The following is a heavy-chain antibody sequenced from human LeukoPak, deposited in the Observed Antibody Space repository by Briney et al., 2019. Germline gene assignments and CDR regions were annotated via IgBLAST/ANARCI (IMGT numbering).Heavy chain of an antibody. J-gene: IGHJ4*02. CDR3: ARDIVWSGYPTFDY. CDR1: GYPFTGYY. CDR2: INPNSGGT. D-gene: IGHD3-3*01. V-gene: IGHV1-2*02. Sequence: GASVEVSCKASGYPFTGYYLHWVRQAPGQGLEWMGWINPNSGGTNYAQKFQGRVTMTRDTSISTAYMELSRLRSDDTAVYYCARDIVWSGYPTFDYWGQGTLVTVSS.